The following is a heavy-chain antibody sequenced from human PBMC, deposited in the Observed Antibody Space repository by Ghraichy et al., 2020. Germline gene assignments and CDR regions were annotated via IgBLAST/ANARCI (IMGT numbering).Heavy chain of an antibody. J-gene: IGHJ3*02. CDR1: GFTFSSYW. V-gene: IGHV3-74*01. CDR2: INSDGSST. Sequence: GGSLRLSCAASGFTFSSYWMHWVRQAPGKGLVWVSRINSDGSSTSYADSVKGRFTISRDNAKNTLYLQMNSLRDEDTAVYYCARERFVVVPAAHTTYDAFDIWGQGTMVTVSS. D-gene: IGHD2-2*01. CDR3: ARERFVVVPAAHTTYDAFDI.